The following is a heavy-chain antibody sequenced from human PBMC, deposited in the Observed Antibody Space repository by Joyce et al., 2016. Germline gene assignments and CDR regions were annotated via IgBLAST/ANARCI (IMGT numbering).Heavy chain of an antibody. CDR3: VRVRQSGNINDY. Sequence: QMQLVQSGAEVKKPGSSVKVSCRAFGGTRSGYAISWVRQAPGQGLEWMEGITPIFATAKYAQKCQTRLTITADKSTNTAYMELSSLRSEDTAIYYCVRVRQSGNINDYWGQGTQVTVSS. CDR2: ITPIFATA. CDR1: GGTRSGYA. V-gene: IGHV1-69*06. J-gene: IGHJ4*02.